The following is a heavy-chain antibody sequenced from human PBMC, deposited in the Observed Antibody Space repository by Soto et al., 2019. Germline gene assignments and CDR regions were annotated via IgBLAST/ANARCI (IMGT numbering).Heavy chain of an antibody. CDR2: ITGSRGKT. V-gene: IGHV3-23*01. J-gene: IGHJ5*02. D-gene: IGHD2-2*01. Sequence: PGGSLRLSCAASGFTFSDYSMHWVRQAPGKGLEWVSVITGSRGKTYYADSVKGRFTISRDNSKNTLYLQMNSLRAEDTAVYYCAKEKSQLPPGGWFDPWGQGTLVTVSS. CDR1: GFTFSDYS. CDR3: AKEKSQLPPGGWFDP.